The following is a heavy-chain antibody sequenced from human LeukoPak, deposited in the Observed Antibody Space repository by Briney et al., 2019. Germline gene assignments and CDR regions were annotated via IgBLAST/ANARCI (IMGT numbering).Heavy chain of an antibody. J-gene: IGHJ6*02. Sequence: SETLSLTCTVSGGPFGRYTWSWIRKPPGKGLEWIGYIYYSGSTNYSPSLKSRVSIFLDTSKNQFSLNVTSVTAADTAVYYCARHPYYYYGMDVWGQGTTVTVSS. CDR3: ARHPYYYYGMDV. V-gene: IGHV4-59*08. CDR2: IYYSGST. CDR1: GGPFGRYT. D-gene: IGHD2-21*01.